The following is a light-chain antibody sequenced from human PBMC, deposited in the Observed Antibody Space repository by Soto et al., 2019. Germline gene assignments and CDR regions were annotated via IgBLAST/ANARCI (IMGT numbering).Light chain of an antibody. Sequence: DIQMTQSPSTLSGSVGDRVTITCRASQTISSWLAWYQQKPGKAPKLLIYKASTLKSGVPSRGSGSGSGTEFTLTISRLQPDDFATYYCQHYKSYSEAFGQGTKLDIK. CDR3: QHYKSYSEA. J-gene: IGKJ1*01. V-gene: IGKV1-5*03. CDR2: KAS. CDR1: QTISSW.